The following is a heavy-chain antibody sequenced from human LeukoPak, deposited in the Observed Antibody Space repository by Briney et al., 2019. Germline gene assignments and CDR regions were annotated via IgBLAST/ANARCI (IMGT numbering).Heavy chain of an antibody. D-gene: IGHD6-13*01. CDR3: ARENRDIAAADWFDP. V-gene: IGHV3-74*01. CDR2: INSDGSST. Sequence: PGGSLRLSCAASGFTFSSYWMHWVCQAPGKGLVWVSRINSDGSSTSYADSVKGRFTISRDNAKNTLYLQMNSLRAEDTAVYYCARENRDIAAADWFDPWGQGTLVTVSS. CDR1: GFTFSSYW. J-gene: IGHJ5*02.